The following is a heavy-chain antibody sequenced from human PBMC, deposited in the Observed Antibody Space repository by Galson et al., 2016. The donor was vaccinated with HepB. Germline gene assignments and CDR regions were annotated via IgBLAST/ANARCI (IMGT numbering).Heavy chain of an antibody. CDR1: GFTFSSHA. CDR3: ARGRGVTDRYYYFYYGMDV. Sequence: SLRLSCAASGFTFSSHAMYWVRQAPGKGLEWVATLSSDGSNKYYADSVRGQFSISRDNSNNTLSLQMNSLRPEDTAVYHCARGRGVTDRYYYFYYGMDVWGQGTAVTVSS. V-gene: IGHV3-30-3*01. D-gene: IGHD3-10*01. J-gene: IGHJ6*02. CDR2: LSSDGSNK.